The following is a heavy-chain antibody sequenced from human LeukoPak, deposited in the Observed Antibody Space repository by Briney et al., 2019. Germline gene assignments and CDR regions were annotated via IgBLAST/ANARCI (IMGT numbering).Heavy chain of an antibody. V-gene: IGHV3-9*01. CDR1: GFTFDDYA. J-gene: IGHJ3*02. Sequence: GGSLRLSCAASGFTFDDYAMHWVRQAPGKGLEWVSGISWNSGSIGYADSVKGRFTISRDNAKNSLYLQMNSLRAEDTAVYYCAKDWTVTRWNDAFDIWGQGTMVTVSS. CDR2: ISWNSGSI. CDR3: AKDWTVTRWNDAFDI. D-gene: IGHD4-17*01.